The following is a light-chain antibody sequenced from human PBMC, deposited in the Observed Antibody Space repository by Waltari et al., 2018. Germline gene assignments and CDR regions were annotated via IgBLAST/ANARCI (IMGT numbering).Light chain of an antibody. V-gene: IGLV2-23*02. CDR3: CSYAGNYIHVL. CDR1: SSDVGGYNS. CDR2: DVS. Sequence: HSALTQPASVSGSPGQSITISCTGTSSDVGGYNSVSWYQHHPGKAPKVIIYDVSQRPSGVSNRFSGSKSGNTASLTISGLQPEDEADYFCCSYAGNYIHVLFGGGTKLTVL. J-gene: IGLJ2*01.